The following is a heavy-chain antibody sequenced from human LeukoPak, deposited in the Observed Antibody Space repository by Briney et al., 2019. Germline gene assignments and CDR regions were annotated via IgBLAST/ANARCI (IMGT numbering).Heavy chain of an antibody. CDR3: AKDKAVEMATMFDY. Sequence: GGSLRLSCAASGFTFSSYAMSWVRQAPGKGLEWVSAISGSGGSTYYADSVKGRFTISRDNSKNTLYLQMNSLSAEDTAVYYCAKDKAVEMATMFDYWGQGTLVTVSS. CDR1: GFTFSSYA. V-gene: IGHV3-23*01. D-gene: IGHD5-24*01. CDR2: ISGSGGST. J-gene: IGHJ4*02.